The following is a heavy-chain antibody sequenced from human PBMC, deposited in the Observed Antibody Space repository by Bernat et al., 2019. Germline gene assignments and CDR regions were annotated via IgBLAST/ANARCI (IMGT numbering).Heavy chain of an antibody. Sequence: EVQLLESGGGLVQPGGSLRLSCAASGFTFSDYAMGWVRQAPGKGLEWVSTIRGSGGSPRYADSVKGRFIISRDNSKNALFLQMNSLRADDTAVYYCAKEERISGLFKWFDSWGQGTLVTVSS. CDR2: IRGSGGSP. D-gene: IGHD6-25*01. CDR3: AKEERISGLFKWFDS. J-gene: IGHJ5*01. CDR1: GFTFSDYA. V-gene: IGHV3-23*01.